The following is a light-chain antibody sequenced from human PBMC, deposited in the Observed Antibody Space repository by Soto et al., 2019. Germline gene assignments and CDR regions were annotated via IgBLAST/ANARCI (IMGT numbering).Light chain of an antibody. J-gene: IGKJ1*01. V-gene: IGKV3-20*01. CDR3: QQYGGSPWT. Sequence: EIVLTQSPGTLSLSPGERATLSCRASQSVSSSYLAWYQQNPVQAPRLLIYDASSRATGIPDRFSGSGSGTDFTLTISRLEPEDFAVYYCQQYGGSPWTFGQGTKVEIK. CDR1: QSVSSSY. CDR2: DAS.